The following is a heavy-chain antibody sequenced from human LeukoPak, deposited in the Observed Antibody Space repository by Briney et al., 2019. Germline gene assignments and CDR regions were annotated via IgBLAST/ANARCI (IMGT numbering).Heavy chain of an antibody. CDR1: GFTFSSYW. D-gene: IGHD3-3*01. Sequence: GGSLGLSCAASGFTFSSYWMHWVRQAPGKGLVWVSRINSDGSSTSYADSVKGRFTISRDNAKNTLYLQMNSLRAEDTAVYYCATSTIFGVVIIPEAFDIWGQGTMVTVSS. J-gene: IGHJ3*02. CDR2: INSDGSST. CDR3: ATSTIFGVVIIPEAFDI. V-gene: IGHV3-74*01.